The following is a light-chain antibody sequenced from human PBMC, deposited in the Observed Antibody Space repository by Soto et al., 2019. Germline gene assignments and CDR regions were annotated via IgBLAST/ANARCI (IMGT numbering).Light chain of an antibody. Sequence: TRSPSILTVSRGERANISCSASQSVSSSYLAWYQQKPGQAPRLLIYGASSRATGIPDRFSGSGSGTDFTLTISRLEPEDFAVYYCQQYGSSPRTFGQGTKVDIK. V-gene: IGKV3-20*01. CDR2: GAS. J-gene: IGKJ1*01. CDR1: QSVSSSY. CDR3: QQYGSSPRT.